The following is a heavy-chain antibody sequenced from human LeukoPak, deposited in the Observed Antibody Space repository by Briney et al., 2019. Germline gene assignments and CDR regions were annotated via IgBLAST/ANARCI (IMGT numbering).Heavy chain of an antibody. D-gene: IGHD3-10*01. CDR1: GFTFSSYG. V-gene: IGHV3-30*18. Sequence: PGRSLRLSCAASGFTFSSYGMHWVRQAPGKGLEWVAVISYDGSNKYYADSVKGRFTISRDNSKNTLYLQMNSLRAEDTAVYYCANYYGSGKSNWFDPWGQGTLVTVSS. CDR2: ISYDGSNK. J-gene: IGHJ5*02. CDR3: ANYYGSGKSNWFDP.